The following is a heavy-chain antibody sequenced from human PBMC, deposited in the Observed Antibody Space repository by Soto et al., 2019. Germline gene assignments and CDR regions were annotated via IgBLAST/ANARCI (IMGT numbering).Heavy chain of an antibody. CDR1: GYRFTSYW. V-gene: IGHV5-51*01. CDR2: IYPGDSDT. Sequence: GESLKISCEGSGYRFTSYWIGWVRQMPGKGLVWMGIIYPGDSDTRYSPSFQGQVTISADKSISTAYLQWSSLKASDTAMYFCARLLGYCSGSSCSVDYFDYWGQGTLVTVSS. J-gene: IGHJ4*02. D-gene: IGHD2-15*01. CDR3: ARLLGYCSGSSCSVDYFDY.